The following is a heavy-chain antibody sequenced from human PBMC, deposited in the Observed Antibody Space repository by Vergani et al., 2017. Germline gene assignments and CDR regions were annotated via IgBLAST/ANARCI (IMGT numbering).Heavy chain of an antibody. J-gene: IGHJ5*02. V-gene: IGHV4-61*02. Sequence: QVQLQESGPGLVKPSKTLSLTCTVSGGSISSGSYYWSWIRQPAGKGLEWIGRIYTSGSTNYNPSLKSRVTISVDTSKNQFSLKLSSVTAADTAVYYCARLRRSEQWLGRQNWFDPWGQGTLVTVSS. D-gene: IGHD6-19*01. CDR1: GGSISSGSYY. CDR2: IYTSGST. CDR3: ARLRRSEQWLGRQNWFDP.